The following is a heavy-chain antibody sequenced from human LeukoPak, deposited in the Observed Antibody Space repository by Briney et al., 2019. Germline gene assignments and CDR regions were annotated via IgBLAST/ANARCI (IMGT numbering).Heavy chain of an antibody. J-gene: IGHJ5*02. Sequence: SETLSLTCTVSGGSISSSSYYWGWIRQPPGKGLEWIGSIYYSGSTYYNPSLKSRVTISVDTSKNQFSLKLSSVTAADTAVYYCARGDYDFPNWFDPWGQGTLVTVSS. D-gene: IGHD3-22*01. CDR1: GGSISSSSYY. V-gene: IGHV4-39*07. CDR2: IYYSGST. CDR3: ARGDYDFPNWFDP.